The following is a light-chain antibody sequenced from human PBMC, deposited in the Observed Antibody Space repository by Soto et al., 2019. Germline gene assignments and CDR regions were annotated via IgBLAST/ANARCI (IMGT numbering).Light chain of an antibody. V-gene: IGKV1-39*01. Sequence: DIQMTQSPSSLSASVGDRVTITCRASQSISSYLNWYQQKPGQAPKLLIYAASSLQSGVPLRFSGSGSGTDFTLTISSLQPQDFATYYCQQSYSTPLTFGGGTKVEIK. CDR3: QQSYSTPLT. CDR2: AAS. CDR1: QSISSY. J-gene: IGKJ4*01.